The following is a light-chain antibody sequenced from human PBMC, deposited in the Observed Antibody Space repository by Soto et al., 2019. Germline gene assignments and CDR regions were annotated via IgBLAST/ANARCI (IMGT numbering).Light chain of an antibody. CDR1: PDISEV. J-gene: IGKJ5*01. V-gene: IGKV1-33*01. CDR3: QQFYDLPIT. Sequence: DIQMTQSPSALSASVGDRVTITCQASPDISEVLKWYEQQPGKAPKVLIYDASKLQTGVPSRFSGRGSGKDFTFTISSLQPDDSGTYYCQQFYDLPITFGQGTRREFK. CDR2: DAS.